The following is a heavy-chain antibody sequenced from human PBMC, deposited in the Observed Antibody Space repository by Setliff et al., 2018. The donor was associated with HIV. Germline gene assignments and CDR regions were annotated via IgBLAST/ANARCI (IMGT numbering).Heavy chain of an antibody. J-gene: IGHJ4*02. Sequence: SETLSLTCAVYGGSFSGYYWSWIRQPPGEGLEWIGHISYNEYTNYNPSLKSRVTISAGPSKNQFSLKLTSVTAADTAVYYCGRLSETAMASFDSWGQGILVTVSS. D-gene: IGHD2-21*02. CDR1: GGSFSGYY. CDR3: GRLSETAMASFDS. CDR2: ISYNEYT. V-gene: IGHV4-59*08.